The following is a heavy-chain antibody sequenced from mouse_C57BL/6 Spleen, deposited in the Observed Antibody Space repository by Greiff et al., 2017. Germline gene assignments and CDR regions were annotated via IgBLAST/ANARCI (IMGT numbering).Heavy chain of an antibody. Sequence: QVHVKQPGAELVKPGASVKLSCKASGYTFTSYWMHWVKQRPGQGLEWIGMIHPNSGSTNYNEKFKSKSTLTVDKSSSTAYMQLSSLTSEDYAVYYCARRAAYYKDYFDYWGQGTTLTVSS. V-gene: IGHV1-64*01. J-gene: IGHJ2*01. CDR3: ARRAAYYKDYFDY. CDR2: IHPNSGST. CDR1: GYTFTSYW. D-gene: IGHD2-12*01.